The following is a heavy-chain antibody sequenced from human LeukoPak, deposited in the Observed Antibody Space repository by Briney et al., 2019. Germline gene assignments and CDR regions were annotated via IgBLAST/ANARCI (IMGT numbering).Heavy chain of an antibody. CDR2: IYYSGST. D-gene: IGHD3-10*01. CDR1: GGSISSDY. V-gene: IGHV4-59*01. J-gene: IGHJ4*02. Sequence: SETLSLTCTVSGGSISSDYWSWIRQPPGRGLEWIGYIYYSGSTNYNPSLKSRVTISVDTSKNQFSLKLSSVTAADTDVYYCARGSGSPSFSFDYWGQGTLVTVSS. CDR3: ARGSGSPSFSFDY.